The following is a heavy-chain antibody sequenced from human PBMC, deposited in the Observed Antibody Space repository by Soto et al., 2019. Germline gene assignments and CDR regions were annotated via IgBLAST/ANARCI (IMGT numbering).Heavy chain of an antibody. V-gene: IGHV3-66*01. CDR1: GFTVSSNY. Sequence: EVQLVESGGGLVQPGGSLRLSCAASGFTVSSNYMSWVRQAPGKGLEGVSLIQSGGSTYYAGSVTGRFTISRDNSKNTLFLQMNRLRAEDTAVYFCSRDDVHCTGGSCYAVPIDVCFKGTTVTVSS. D-gene: IGHD2-15*01. J-gene: IGHJ6*03. CDR2: IQSGGST. CDR3: SRDDVHCTGGSCYAVPIDV.